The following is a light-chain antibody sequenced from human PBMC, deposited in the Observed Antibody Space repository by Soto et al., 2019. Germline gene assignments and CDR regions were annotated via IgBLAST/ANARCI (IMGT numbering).Light chain of an antibody. V-gene: IGLV2-14*01. CDR2: DVS. CDR1: SSDVGGYSY. J-gene: IGLJ1*01. CDR3: SSYTSSRTLV. Sequence: QSVLTQPASVSGSPGQSITISCTGTSSDVGGYSYVSWYQQHPGKAPKLMIYDVSNRPSGVSNRFSGSKSGNTASLTISGLQAEDEADYYCSSYTSSRTLVFGTGTKVTVL.